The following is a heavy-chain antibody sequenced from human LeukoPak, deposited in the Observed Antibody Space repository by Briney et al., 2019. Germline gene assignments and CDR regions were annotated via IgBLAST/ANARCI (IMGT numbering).Heavy chain of an antibody. V-gene: IGHV4-4*07. D-gene: IGHD6-25*01. J-gene: IGHJ6*02. CDR1: GGSISTYY. Sequence: PSETLSLTCTVSGGSISTYYWSWLRQPAGRGLELIGRFFPSGSTNYNPSLKTRVTMSVDTSKNQFSLRLSSVTAADTAIYYCARDKRLDGMDVWGQGTTVTVSS. CDR2: FFPSGST. CDR3: ARDKRLDGMDV.